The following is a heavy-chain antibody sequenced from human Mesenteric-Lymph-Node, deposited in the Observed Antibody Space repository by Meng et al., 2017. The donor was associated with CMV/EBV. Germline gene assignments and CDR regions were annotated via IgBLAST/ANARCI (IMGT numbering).Heavy chain of an antibody. V-gene: IGHV4-34*01. CDR1: LSDYY. CDR2: INHTGST. CDR3: ARQEGGYYDFWSGFNWFDP. J-gene: IGHJ5*02. Sequence: LSDYYWSWIRQPPGKGLEWIGEINHTGSTNYNPSLKSRVTISVDTSKSQFSLKMRSVTAADTAVYYCARQEGGYYDFWSGFNWFDPWGQGALVTVSS. D-gene: IGHD3-3*01.